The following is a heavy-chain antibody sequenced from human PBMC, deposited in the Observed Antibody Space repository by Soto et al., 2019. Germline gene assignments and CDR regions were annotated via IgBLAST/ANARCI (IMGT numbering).Heavy chain of an antibody. CDR3: ARDRSHAKTDPEDYYYYGMDG. V-gene: IGHV4-31*03. CDR1: GGSISSGGYY. J-gene: IGHJ6*04. CDR2: IYYSGST. Sequence: PSETLSLTCTVSGGSISSGGYYWSWIRQHPGKGLEWIGYIYYSGSTYYNPSLKSRVTISVDTSKNQFSLKLSSVTAADTAVYYCARDRSHAKTDPEDYYYYGMDGWGKGTTVTVSS.